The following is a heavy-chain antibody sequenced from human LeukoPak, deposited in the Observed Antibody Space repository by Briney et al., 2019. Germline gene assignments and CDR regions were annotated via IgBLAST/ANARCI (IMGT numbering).Heavy chain of an antibody. D-gene: IGHD4-17*01. CDR3: ARMTTVTTEGI. CDR2: INSDGSDT. V-gene: IGHV3-74*01. CDR1: GFTFSHFW. Sequence: GGSLRLSCAASGFTFSHFWIHWVRHAPGQGLVWVSRINSDGSDTIYADSVKGRFTSSRDNAKNILYLQMNNLRAEDTAVYYCARMTTVTTEGIWGQGTMVTVSS. J-gene: IGHJ3*02.